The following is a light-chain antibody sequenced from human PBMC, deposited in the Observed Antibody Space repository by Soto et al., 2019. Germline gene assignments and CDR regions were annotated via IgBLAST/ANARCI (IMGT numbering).Light chain of an antibody. J-gene: IGKJ5*01. CDR2: AAS. CDR1: QAISSC. V-gene: IGKV1-39*01. Sequence: DIQMTQSPSSLSASVGDRVTITCRASQAISSCLDWYQQKAGKAPKLLIYAASSLQSGGPSRFSDSGSDTEVTLTISSLQPEDFATYYCRQHDSCPFTFGQGTRLEIK. CDR3: RQHDSCPFT.